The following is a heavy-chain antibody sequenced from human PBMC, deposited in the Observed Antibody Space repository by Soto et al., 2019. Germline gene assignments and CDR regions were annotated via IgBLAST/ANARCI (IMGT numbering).Heavy chain of an antibody. Sequence: RLSCAASKFTFDDYAMHWVRQAPGKGLEWVSGISWNGGSIGYADSVKARFTISRDNAKNSLYLQMNSLRVEDTALYYCAKDMSGRGRFYYYHRLYVRGQGTTVIVSS. V-gene: IGHV3-9*01. CDR2: ISWNGGSI. J-gene: IGHJ6*02. CDR3: AKDMSGRGRFYYYHRLYV. CDR1: KFTFDDYA. D-gene: IGHD1-26*01.